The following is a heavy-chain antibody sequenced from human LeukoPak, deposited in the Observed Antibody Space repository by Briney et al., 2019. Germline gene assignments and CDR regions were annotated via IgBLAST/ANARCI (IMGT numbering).Heavy chain of an antibody. J-gene: IGHJ6*03. D-gene: IGHD1-7*01. CDR3: ARRWNYGRNYYIDV. CDR1: GGSFSNYY. Sequence: PSETLSLTCAVYGGSFSNYYWSWIRQTPGKGMEWIGDINDSGRTNYNPSLMSRVTVSVDTSKNQFSLRLTSVTATDTAVYYCARRWNYGRNYYIDVWGKGAAVSVSS. CDR2: INDSGRT. V-gene: IGHV4-34*01.